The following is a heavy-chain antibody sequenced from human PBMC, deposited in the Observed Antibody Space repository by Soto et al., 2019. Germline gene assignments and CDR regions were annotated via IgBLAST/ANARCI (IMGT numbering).Heavy chain of an antibody. V-gene: IGHV4-39*01. CDR2: IYYSGST. CDR3: ARHWKGDSSSWYYFDY. D-gene: IGHD6-13*01. J-gene: IGHJ4*02. CDR1: GGSISSSSYY. Sequence: QLQLQESGPGLVKPSETLSLTCTVSGGSISSSSYYWGWIRQPPGKGLEWIGSIYYSGSTYYNPSLKSRVTISVDTSKNQFSLKLSSVTAADTAVYYCARHWKGDSSSWYYFDYWGQGTLVTVSS.